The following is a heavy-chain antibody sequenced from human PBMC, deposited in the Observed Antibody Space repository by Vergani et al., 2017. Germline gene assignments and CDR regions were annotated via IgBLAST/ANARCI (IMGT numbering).Heavy chain of an antibody. CDR1: GGSISSGDYY. Sequence: QVQLQESGPGLVKPSQTLSLTCTVSGGSISSGDYYWSWIRQPPGKGLEWIGYIYYSGSTYYNPSLKSRVTISVDTSKNQFSLKLSSVTAADTAVYYCARDSRWLPSSYYYGMDVWGQGTTVTVSS. V-gene: IGHV4-30-4*01. D-gene: IGHD5-24*01. J-gene: IGHJ6*02. CDR2: IYYSGST. CDR3: ARDSRWLPSSYYYGMDV.